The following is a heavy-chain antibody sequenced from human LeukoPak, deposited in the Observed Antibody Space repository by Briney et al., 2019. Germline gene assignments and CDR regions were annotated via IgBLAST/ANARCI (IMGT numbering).Heavy chain of an antibody. Sequence: PGGSLRLSCAASGFTCSYCWMSWVRQAPGKGLEWVSSISSSSGYIYYADSVKGRFTISRDNAKNSLYLQMNSLRAEDTAVYYCARDFTCGGDCYSYYFDYWGQGTLVTVSS. J-gene: IGHJ4*02. CDR3: ARDFTCGGDCYSYYFDY. CDR1: GFTCSYCW. D-gene: IGHD2-21*02. CDR2: ISSSSGYI. V-gene: IGHV3-21*01.